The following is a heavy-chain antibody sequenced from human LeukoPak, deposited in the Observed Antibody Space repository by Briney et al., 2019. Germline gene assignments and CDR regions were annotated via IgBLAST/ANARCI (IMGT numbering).Heavy chain of an antibody. CDR1: GGSISSYY. V-gene: IGHV4-59*12. CDR2: IYYSGRT. J-gene: IGHJ5*02. CDR3: ARDSAYYDFWSGYFRWFDP. D-gene: IGHD3-3*01. Sequence: SETLSLTCTVSGGSISSYYWSWIRQPPGKGLEWIGSIYYSGRTYYNPSLKSRVTISVDTSKNQFSLKLSSVTAADTAVYYCARDSAYYDFWSGYFRWFDPWGQGTLVTVSS.